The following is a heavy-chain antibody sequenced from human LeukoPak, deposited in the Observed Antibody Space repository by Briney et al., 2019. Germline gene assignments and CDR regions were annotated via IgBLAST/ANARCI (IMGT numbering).Heavy chain of an antibody. CDR2: IYTSGNT. CDR1: GGSISTGSYC. V-gene: IGHV4-61*09. CDR3: ARGVSGRGNWFDP. J-gene: IGHJ5*02. Sequence: SETLSLTCTVSGGSISTGSYCWSWIRQPAGKGLEWIGHIYTSGNTNYNPSLRSRVTISVDTSKNQFSLKLSSVTAADTAVYYCARGVSGRGNWFDPWGQGTLVTVSS.